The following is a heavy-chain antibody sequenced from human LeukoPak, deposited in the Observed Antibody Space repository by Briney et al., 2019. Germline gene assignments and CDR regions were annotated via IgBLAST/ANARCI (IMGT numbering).Heavy chain of an antibody. CDR2: IKQDGSDT. V-gene: IGHV3-7*01. J-gene: IGHJ4*02. CDR1: GFTFSNYW. D-gene: IGHD6-6*01. Sequence: PGGSLRLSCAASGFTFSNYWMSWVRQAPGKGLEWVGKIKQDGSDTMYVDSVKGRFTISRDNAKKSLYLQLSGLRAEDTAVYYCARMFTTSSPSPLLYWGQGALVTVSS. CDR3: ARMFTTSSPSPLLY.